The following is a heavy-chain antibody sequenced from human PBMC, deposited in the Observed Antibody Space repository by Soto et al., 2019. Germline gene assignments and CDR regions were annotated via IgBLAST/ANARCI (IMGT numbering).Heavy chain of an antibody. CDR1: GGTFSSYA. D-gene: IGHD5-18*01. CDR2: IIPIFGTA. CDR3: ARGCSPNTAMVSPRRNSGIYCYYYGMDV. Sequence: SVKVSCKASGGTFSSYAISWVRQAPGRGLEWMGGIIPIFGTANYAQKFQGRVTITADKSTSTAYMELSSLRSEDTAVYYCARGCSPNTAMVSPRRNSGIYCYYYGMDVWGQGTTVTVSS. J-gene: IGHJ6*02. V-gene: IGHV1-69*06.